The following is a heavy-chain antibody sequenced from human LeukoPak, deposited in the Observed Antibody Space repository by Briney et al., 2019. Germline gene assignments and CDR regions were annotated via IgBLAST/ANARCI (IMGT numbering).Heavy chain of an antibody. V-gene: IGHV4-59*08. CDR2: IYYSGST. CDR3: ARTTWIQLWLFDY. Sequence: SETLSLTCTVSGGSMSHHWSWIRQPPGKGLEWIGYIYYSGSTNYNPSLKSRVTISVDTSKNQFSLKLSSVTAADTAVYYCARTTWIQLWLFDYWGQGTLVTVSS. J-gene: IGHJ4*02. CDR1: GGSMSHH. D-gene: IGHD5-18*01.